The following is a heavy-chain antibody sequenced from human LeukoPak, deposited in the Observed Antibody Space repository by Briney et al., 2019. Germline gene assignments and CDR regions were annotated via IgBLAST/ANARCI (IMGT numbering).Heavy chain of an antibody. CDR3: ARGRFGGNVSRDHMEL. CDR1: GYTFIGYY. J-gene: IGHJ6*03. V-gene: IGHV1-2*02. D-gene: IGHD4-23*01. CDR2: INPNSGGT. Sequence: ASVKVSCKASGYTFIGYYIHWVRQAPGQGLEWMGWINPNSGGTNYAQKFQGRVTMTRDTSISTVYMELSRLRSDDTAVYYCARGRFGGNVSRDHMELWGKRTTVTVSS.